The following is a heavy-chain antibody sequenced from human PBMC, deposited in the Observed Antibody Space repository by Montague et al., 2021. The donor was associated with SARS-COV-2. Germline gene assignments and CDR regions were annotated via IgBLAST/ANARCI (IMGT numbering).Heavy chain of an antibody. V-gene: IGHV4-61*02. J-gene: IGHJ6*02. Sequence: TLSLTCSVSGDSISSGTHYWSWIRQPAGKGLEWIGRIYTSGSTNYNPSLKSRVTMSVDTSKNQFSLKLSSVTAADTAVYYCARDLIVYDYVWGSYRPYGMDVWGQGTTVTVSS. CDR3: ARDLIVYDYVWGSYRPYGMDV. CDR1: GDSISSGTHY. D-gene: IGHD3-16*02. CDR2: IYTSGST.